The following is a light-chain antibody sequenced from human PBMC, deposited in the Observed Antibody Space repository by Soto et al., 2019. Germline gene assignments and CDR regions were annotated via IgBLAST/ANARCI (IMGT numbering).Light chain of an antibody. CDR2: DVS. Sequence: QSALTQPRSVSGSPGQSVTISCSGTSSDVGNYNYVSWYQQHPGKAPKLMIYDVSKRPSGVPDRFSGSKSGNTASLTISGLQAEDEADYYCQSYDSSLSGSDVFGTGTKLTVL. J-gene: IGLJ1*01. CDR3: QSYDSSLSGSDV. V-gene: IGLV2-11*01. CDR1: SSDVGNYNY.